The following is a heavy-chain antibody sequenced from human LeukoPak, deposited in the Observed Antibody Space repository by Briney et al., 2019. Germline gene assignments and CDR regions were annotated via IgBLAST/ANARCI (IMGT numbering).Heavy chain of an antibody. V-gene: IGHV4-31*03. Sequence: SQTLSLTCTVSGGSISSGGYYWSWIRQHPGRGLEWIGYIYYSGSTYYNPSLKSRVTISVDTSKNQFSLKLSSVTAADTAVYYCARGIVVVANFDYWGQGTLVTVSS. CDR2: IYYSGST. D-gene: IGHD3-22*01. J-gene: IGHJ4*02. CDR3: ARGIVVVANFDY. CDR1: GGSISSGGYY.